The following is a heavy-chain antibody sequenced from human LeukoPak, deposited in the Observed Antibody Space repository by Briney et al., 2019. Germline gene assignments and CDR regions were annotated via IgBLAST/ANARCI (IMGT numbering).Heavy chain of an antibody. Sequence: SETLSLTCAVYGGSFSGYYWSWIPQPPGKRREWLGRTYSRGSTNYNPSLESRVTVSVDTSKSQFSLKLSSVTAADTAVYYCAREHMVRGVINRWGQGALVTVSS. D-gene: IGHD3-10*01. CDR3: AREHMVRGVINR. CDR1: GGSFSGYY. V-gene: IGHV4-4*07. CDR2: TYSRGST. J-gene: IGHJ4*02.